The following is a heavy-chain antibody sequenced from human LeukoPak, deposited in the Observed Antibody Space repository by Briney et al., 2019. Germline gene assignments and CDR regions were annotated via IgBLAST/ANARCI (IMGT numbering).Heavy chain of an antibody. CDR3: ASPEGYGDYSLMDV. V-gene: IGHV1-69*13. CDR2: FIPIFGTA. CDR1: GGTFSSCN. D-gene: IGHD4-17*01. J-gene: IGHJ6*02. Sequence: SVKVSCKASGGTFSSCNINWVRQAPGQGLEWMGVFIPIFGTANYAQNFQGRVTISADESTGTGYMELSSLRSEDTAVYYCASPEGYGDYSLMDVWGQGTTVIVSS.